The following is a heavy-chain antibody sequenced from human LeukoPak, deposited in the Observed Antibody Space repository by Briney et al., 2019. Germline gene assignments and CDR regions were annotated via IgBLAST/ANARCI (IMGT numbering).Heavy chain of an antibody. J-gene: IGHJ4*02. CDR1: GYTFTSYY. CDR2: INPSGGST. Sequence: ASVKVSCKASGYTFTSYYMHWVRQAPGQGLEWMGIINPSGGSTSYAQKFQGRVTMTRDMSTSTVYMELSSLRSEDTAVYYCASPGGRYYDSSGYYFWGQGTLVTVSS. V-gene: IGHV1-46*01. CDR3: ASPGGRYYDSSGYYF. D-gene: IGHD3-22*01.